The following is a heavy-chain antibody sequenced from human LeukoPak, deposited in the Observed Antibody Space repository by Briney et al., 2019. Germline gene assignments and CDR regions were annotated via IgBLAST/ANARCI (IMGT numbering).Heavy chain of an antibody. Sequence: PSETLSLTCTVSGGSISSNTYYWGWIRQPPGKGLEWIGSIYYSGSTYYNPSLKSRVTISVDTSKNQFSLKLSSVTAADTAVYYCARLSPIKGIDYWGQGTLVTVSS. J-gene: IGHJ4*02. CDR3: ARLSPIKGIDY. CDR2: IYYSGST. V-gene: IGHV4-39*01. CDR1: GGSISSNTYY.